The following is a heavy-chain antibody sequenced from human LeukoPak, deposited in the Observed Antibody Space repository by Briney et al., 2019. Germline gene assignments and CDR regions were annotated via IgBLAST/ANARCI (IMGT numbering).Heavy chain of an antibody. J-gene: IGHJ4*02. D-gene: IGHD2-8*02. CDR2: IKQDGSEK. Sequence: PGGSLRLSCAASGLTFSSYWMTWVRQAPGKGLEWVANIKQDGSEKHYVDSVKGRFTISRDNAKSSLYLQMNSLRAEDTAVYYCARGWSKFDYWGQGTLVTVSS. V-gene: IGHV3-7*03. CDR3: ARGWSKFDY. CDR1: GLTFSSYW.